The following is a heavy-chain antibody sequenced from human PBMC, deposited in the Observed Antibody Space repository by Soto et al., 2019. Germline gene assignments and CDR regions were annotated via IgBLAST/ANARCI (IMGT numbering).Heavy chain of an antibody. Sequence: QLQLQESGPGLVKPSETLSLTCTVSGGSISSSSYYWGWIRQPPGKGLEWIGSIYYSGSTYYNPSLKSRVTISVDTSKNQFSLKLSSVTAADTAVYYCARYWWELPQGAGFDYWGQGTLVTVSS. V-gene: IGHV4-39*01. CDR2: IYYSGST. CDR3: ARYWWELPQGAGFDY. CDR1: GGSISSSSYY. J-gene: IGHJ4*02. D-gene: IGHD1-26*01.